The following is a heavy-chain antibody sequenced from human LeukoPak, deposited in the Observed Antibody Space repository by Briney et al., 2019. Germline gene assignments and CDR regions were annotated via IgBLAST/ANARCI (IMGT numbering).Heavy chain of an antibody. CDR3: ASIGGTLYYYHYMDV. CDR2: ISGSGGST. D-gene: IGHD1-14*01. Sequence: GGSLRLSCAASGFTFSSYAMSWVRQAPGKGLEWVSAISGSGGSTCYADSVKGRFTISRDNSKNTLYLQMNRLRAEDTAVYYCASIGGTLYYYHYMDVWGKGTTVTVSS. CDR1: GFTFSSYA. J-gene: IGHJ6*03. V-gene: IGHV3-23*01.